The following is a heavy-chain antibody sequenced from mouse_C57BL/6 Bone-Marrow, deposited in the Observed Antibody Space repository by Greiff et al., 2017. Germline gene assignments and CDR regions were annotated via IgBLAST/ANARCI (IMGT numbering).Heavy chain of an antibody. V-gene: IGHV5-15*01. D-gene: IGHD1-1*01. CDR1: GFTFSDYG. Sequence: EVQLVESGGGLVQPGGSLKLSCAASGFTFSDYGMAWVRQAPRKGPEWVAFISNLAYSIYYADTVTGRFTISRENAKNTLYLEMSSLKSEDTAMYYCARRGYYYGSSSSWYFDFWGTGTTVTVSS. CDR2: ISNLAYSI. J-gene: IGHJ1*03. CDR3: ARRGYYYGSSSSWYFDF.